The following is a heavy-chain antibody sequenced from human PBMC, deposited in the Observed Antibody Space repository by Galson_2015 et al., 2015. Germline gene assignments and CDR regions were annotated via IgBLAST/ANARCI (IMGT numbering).Heavy chain of an antibody. J-gene: IGHJ6*03. D-gene: IGHD3-10*01. CDR2: ISYDGSNK. CDR1: GFTFSSYA. CDR3: ARDGIMVRGVIIVNYYYHMDV. Sequence: SLRLSCAASGFTFSSYAMHWVRQAPGKGLEWVAVISYDGSNKYYADSVKGRFTISRDNSKNTLYLQMNSLRAEDTAVYYCARDGIMVRGVIIVNYYYHMDVWGKGTTVTVSS. V-gene: IGHV3-30-3*01.